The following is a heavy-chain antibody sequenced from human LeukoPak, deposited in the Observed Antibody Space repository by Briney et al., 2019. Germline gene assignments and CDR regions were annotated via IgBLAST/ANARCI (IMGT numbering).Heavy chain of an antibody. J-gene: IGHJ4*02. D-gene: IGHD3-10*01. CDR3: ARDRNTMVRGARDYFDY. CDR1: GYTLTELS. CDR2: FDPEDDEA. V-gene: IGHV1-24*01. Sequence: ASVKVPCRVSGYTLTELSMHWVRQAPGKGLEWMGSFDPEDDEAIYAQKFQGRVTMTEDTSTDSAYMELSSLRSEDTAVYYCARDRNTMVRGARDYFDYWGQGTLVTVSS.